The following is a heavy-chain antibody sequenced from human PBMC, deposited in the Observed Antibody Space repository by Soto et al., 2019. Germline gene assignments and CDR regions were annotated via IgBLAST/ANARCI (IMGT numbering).Heavy chain of an antibody. J-gene: IGHJ6*02. Sequence: ASETLSLTCTVSGGSISSGDYYWSWIRQPPGKGLEWIGYIYYSGSTYYNPSLKSRVTISVDTSKNQFSLKLSSVTAADTAVYYCARDSAIGYCTNGVCPDSYYYSYGMDVWGQGTTVTVSS. CDR3: ARDSAIGYCTNGVCPDSYYYSYGMDV. D-gene: IGHD2-8*01. CDR2: IYYSGST. CDR1: GGSISSGDYY. V-gene: IGHV4-30-4*01.